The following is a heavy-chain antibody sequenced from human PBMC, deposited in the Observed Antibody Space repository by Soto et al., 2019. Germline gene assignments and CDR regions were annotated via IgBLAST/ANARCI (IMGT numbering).Heavy chain of an antibody. Sequence: ASVKVSCKASGFTFTSSAVQWVRQARGQRLEWIGWIVVGSGNTNYAQKFQERVTITRDMSTSTAYMELSSLRSEDTAVYYCAAGLYCTNGVCQVYYYYGMDVWGQGTTVTVSS. CDR3: AAGLYCTNGVCQVYYYYGMDV. D-gene: IGHD2-8*01. V-gene: IGHV1-58*01. CDR2: IVVGSGNT. J-gene: IGHJ6*02. CDR1: GFTFTSSA.